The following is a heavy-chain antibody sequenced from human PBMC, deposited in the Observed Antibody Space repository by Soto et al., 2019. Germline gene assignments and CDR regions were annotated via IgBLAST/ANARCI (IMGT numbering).Heavy chain of an antibody. J-gene: IGHJ6*02. CDR3: ARVEIRAAAPAVGMDV. CDR2: ISAYDGNT. CDR1: CYTFSRYG. V-gene: IGHV1-18*04. D-gene: IGHD6-13*01. Sequence: GGPLKVSCKGSCYTFSRYGISWGRQAPGQGLEWMGWISAYDGNTNYAQKIQGRVTMTTETSTSTAYMELRSLRYDDTAVYYCARVEIRAAAPAVGMDVWGQGTTVTVSS.